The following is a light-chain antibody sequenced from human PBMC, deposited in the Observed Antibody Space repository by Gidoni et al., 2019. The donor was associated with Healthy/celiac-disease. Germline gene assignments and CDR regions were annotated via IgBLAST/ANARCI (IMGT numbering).Light chain of an antibody. CDR3: QQSYSTPWIT. CDR1: QSISSY. Sequence: DIQMTQSPSSLSASVGDRVTITCRASQSISSYLNWYQQKPGKAPKRLIYAASSLQSGVPSRFSGSGSGTDFTLTISSLQPEDFATYYCQQSYSTPWITFGPGTKVDIK. CDR2: AAS. V-gene: IGKV1-39*01. J-gene: IGKJ3*01.